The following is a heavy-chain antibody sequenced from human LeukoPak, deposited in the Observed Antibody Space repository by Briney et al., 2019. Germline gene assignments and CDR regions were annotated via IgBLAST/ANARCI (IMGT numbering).Heavy chain of an antibody. V-gene: IGHV3-30-3*01. CDR3: ARDAASPYYDFWGGYYGYYYGMDV. CDR2: ISYDGSNK. Sequence: GGSLRLSCAASGFTFSSYAMHWVRQAPGKGLEWVAVISYDGSNKYYADSVKGRFTISRDNSKNTLYLQMNSLRAEDTAVYYCARDAASPYYDFWGGYYGYYYGMDVWGQGTTVTVSS. D-gene: IGHD3-3*01. CDR1: GFTFSSYA. J-gene: IGHJ6*02.